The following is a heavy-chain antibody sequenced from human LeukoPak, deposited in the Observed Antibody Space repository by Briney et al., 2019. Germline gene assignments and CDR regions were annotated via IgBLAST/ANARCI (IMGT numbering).Heavy chain of an antibody. CDR2: ISGSGSST. CDR1: GFTFSSYW. J-gene: IGHJ4*02. V-gene: IGHV3-23*01. D-gene: IGHD1-26*01. CDR3: AKCRGGSYRSYYFDY. Sequence: GGSLRLSCAASGFTFSSYWMSWVRQAPGKGLEWVSVISGSGSSTYYADSVKGRFTVSRDNSQNTLYLQMNTLRAEDTAVYYCAKCRGGSYRSYYFDYWGQGTLVTVSS.